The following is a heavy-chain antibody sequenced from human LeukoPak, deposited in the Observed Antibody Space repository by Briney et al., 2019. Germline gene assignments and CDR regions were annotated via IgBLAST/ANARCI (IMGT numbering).Heavy chain of an antibody. CDR3: AREKDAYNDY. CDR2: IWYDGSNK. J-gene: IGHJ4*02. Sequence: HPGGSLRLSCAASGFTFSSYSMNWVRQAPGKGLEWVAIIWYDGSNKYYADSLKGRFTISRDNSKNALYLQMNNLRADDTAVYYCAREKDAYNDYWGQGTLVIVSS. D-gene: IGHD5-24*01. V-gene: IGHV3-33*08. CDR1: GFTFSSYS.